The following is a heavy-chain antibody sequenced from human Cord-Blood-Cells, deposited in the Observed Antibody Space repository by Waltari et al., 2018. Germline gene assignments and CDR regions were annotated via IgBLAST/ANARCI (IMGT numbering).Heavy chain of an antibody. Sequence: QVQLVQSGAEVKKPGDSVKVSCKASGYHFTSYGISWVRQATGQGLEWMGWISAYNGNTNYAQKLQGRVTMTTDTPTSTAYMELRSLRSDDTAVYDCASFVVVPAANYYFHYWGQGTLVTVPS. J-gene: IGHJ4*02. CDR3: ASFVVVPAANYYFHY. CDR1: GYHFTSYG. D-gene: IGHD2-2*01. CDR2: ISAYNGNT. V-gene: IGHV1-18*04.